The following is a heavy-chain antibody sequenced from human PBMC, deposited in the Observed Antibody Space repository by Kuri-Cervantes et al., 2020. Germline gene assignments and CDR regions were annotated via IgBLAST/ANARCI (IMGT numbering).Heavy chain of an antibody. Sequence: GESLKISCKGSGYSFTSYWIGWVRQMPGKGLEWMGIIYPGDSDTRYSPSFQGQVTISADKSISTAYLQWSSLKASDTAMYYRARRAYYVSSGYKDWFDPWGQGTLVTVSS. CDR2: IYPGDSDT. V-gene: IGHV5-51*01. CDR1: GYSFTSYW. J-gene: IGHJ5*02. CDR3: ARRAYYVSSGYKDWFDP. D-gene: IGHD3-22*01.